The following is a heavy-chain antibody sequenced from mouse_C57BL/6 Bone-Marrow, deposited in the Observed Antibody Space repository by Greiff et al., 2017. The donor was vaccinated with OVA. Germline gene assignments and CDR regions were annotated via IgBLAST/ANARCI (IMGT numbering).Heavy chain of an antibody. J-gene: IGHJ4*01. CDR3: ARQNQGAMDY. CDR2: INSDGGST. V-gene: IGHV5-2*01. CDR1: EYEFPSHD. Sequence: DVMLVESGGGLVQPGESLKLSCESTEYEFPSHDMSWVRKTPETRLELVAAINSDGGSTYYPDTLERRFIISRDNTKKPLYLQMSSLRSEDTALYYCARQNQGAMDYWGQGTAVTVSS.